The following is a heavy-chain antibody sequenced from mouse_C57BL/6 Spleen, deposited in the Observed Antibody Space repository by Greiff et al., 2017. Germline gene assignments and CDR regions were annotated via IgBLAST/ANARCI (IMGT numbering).Heavy chain of an antibody. CDR2: ISYDGSN. J-gene: IGHJ3*01. V-gene: IGHV3-6*01. D-gene: IGHD2-4*01. CDR3: ARDYDSFAY. Sequence: EVKLQESGPGLVKPSQSLSLTCSVTGYSITSGYYWNWIRQFPGNKLEWMGYISYDGSNNYNPSLKNRISITRDTSKNQFFLKLNSVTTEDTATYYCARDYDSFAYWGQGTLVTVSA. CDR1: GYSITSGYY.